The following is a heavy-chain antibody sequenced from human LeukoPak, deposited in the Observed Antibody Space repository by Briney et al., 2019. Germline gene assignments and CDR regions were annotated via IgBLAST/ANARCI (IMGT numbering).Heavy chain of an antibody. CDR1: GGSISSSSYY. V-gene: IGHV4-39*01. CDR3: ALTRITMIVVVIPWFDP. D-gene: IGHD3-22*01. J-gene: IGHJ5*02. Sequence: NPSETLSLTCTVSGGSISSSSYYWDWIRQPPGKRLEWIGSIYYSGSTYYNPSLKSRVTISVDTSKNQFSLKLSSVTAADTAVYYCALTRITMIVVVIPWFDPWGQGTLVTVSS. CDR2: IYYSGST.